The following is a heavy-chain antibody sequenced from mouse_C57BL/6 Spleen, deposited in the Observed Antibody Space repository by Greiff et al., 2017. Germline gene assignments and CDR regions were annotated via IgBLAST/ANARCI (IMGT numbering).Heavy chain of an antibody. J-gene: IGHJ3*01. V-gene: IGHV1-82*01. CDR2: IYPGDGDT. D-gene: IGHD3-2*02. CDR1: GYAFSSSW. Sequence: QVHVKQSGPELVKPGASVKISCKASGYAFSSSWMNWVKQRPGKGLEWIGRIYPGDGDTNYNGKFKGKATLTADKSSSTAYMQLSSLTSEDSAVYFCARREAAQAAWFAYWGQGTLVTVSA. CDR3: ARREAAQAAWFAY.